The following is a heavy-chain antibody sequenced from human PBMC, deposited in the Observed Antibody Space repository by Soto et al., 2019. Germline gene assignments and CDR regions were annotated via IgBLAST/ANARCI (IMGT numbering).Heavy chain of an antibody. Sequence: PGGSLRLSCEASGFTFSRVCMNWVRQVPGKGLEWVASISSASSETWYADSVKGRFIISRDNAQNSLFLQMNTLRPEDSAIYYCARVAYWGPGTQVTVSS. CDR1: GFTFSRVC. J-gene: IGHJ4*02. CDR3: ARVAY. CDR2: ISSASSET. V-gene: IGHV3-21*01.